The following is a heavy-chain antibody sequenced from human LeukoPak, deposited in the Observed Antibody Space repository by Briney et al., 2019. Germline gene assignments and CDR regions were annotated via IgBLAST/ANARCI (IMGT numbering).Heavy chain of an antibody. V-gene: IGHV3-23*01. D-gene: IGHD2-15*01. Sequence: RSGGSLRLSCAASGFTFNTYAMSWVRQAPGKGLEWVSAMSGSGGRTYYADSVKGRFTISRDNAKNSLYLQMNSLRADDTAVYYCARETYCSGGSCYKGNAFDIWGQGTMVTVSS. CDR3: ARETYCSGGSCYKGNAFDI. CDR2: MSGSGGRT. CDR1: GFTFNTYA. J-gene: IGHJ3*02.